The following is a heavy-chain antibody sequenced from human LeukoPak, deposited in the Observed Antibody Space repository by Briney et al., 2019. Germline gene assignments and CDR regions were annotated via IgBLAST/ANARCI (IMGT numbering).Heavy chain of an antibody. Sequence: PGGSLRLSCAASGFTFSSYGMHWVRQAPGKGLEWVAVISYDGSNKYYADSVKGRFTISRDNSKNTLYLQMNSLRAEDTAMYYCVSFYETYWGRGTLVTVSS. D-gene: IGHD2/OR15-2a*01. CDR1: GFTFSSYG. CDR2: ISYDGSNK. J-gene: IGHJ4*02. V-gene: IGHV3-30*03. CDR3: VSFYETY.